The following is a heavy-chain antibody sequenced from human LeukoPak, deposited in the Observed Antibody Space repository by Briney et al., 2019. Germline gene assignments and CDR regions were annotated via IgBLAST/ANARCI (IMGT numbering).Heavy chain of an antibody. J-gene: IGHJ4*02. V-gene: IGHV3-21*01. CDR1: GFTFSSYT. D-gene: IGHD3-22*01. CDR3: ARESFSAVVISHSDY. CDR2: ISSSGYI. Sequence: GGSLRLSCAASGFTFSSYTMNWVRQAPGKGLEWVSSISSSGYIYYADSVKGRFTISRDDAKNSVYLRMNSLRAEDTAVYYCARESFSAVVISHSDYWGQGTLVTVSS.